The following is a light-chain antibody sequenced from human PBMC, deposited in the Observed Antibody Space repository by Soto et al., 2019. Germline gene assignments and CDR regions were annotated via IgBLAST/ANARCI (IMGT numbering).Light chain of an antibody. Sequence: DIKVTQSASTGSGSVGGRVTITYRASQTISSWLAWYQQKPGKAPKLLIYKASTLKSGVPSRFIGSGCGREITLTISRRQPDDFATYYCQHYNSYSEAFGQGTKVDIK. J-gene: IGKJ1*01. CDR2: KAS. CDR3: QHYNSYSEA. CDR1: QTISSW. V-gene: IGKV1-5*03.